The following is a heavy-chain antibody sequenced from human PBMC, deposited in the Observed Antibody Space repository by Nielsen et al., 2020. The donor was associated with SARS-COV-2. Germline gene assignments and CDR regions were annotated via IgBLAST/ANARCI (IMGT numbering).Heavy chain of an antibody. V-gene: IGHV3-48*03. J-gene: IGHJ4*02. D-gene: IGHD3-22*01. CDR1: GFTFSSYD. CDR2: ISSSGSTI. CDR3: ARGNTYYYYSSGYYPYYFDY. Sequence: GESLKISCAASGFTFSSYDMNWVRQAPGKGLEWVSYISSSGSTIYYADSVKGRFTISRDNAKNSLYLQMNSLRAEDTAVYYCARGNTYYYYSSGYYPYYFDYWGQGTLVTVSS.